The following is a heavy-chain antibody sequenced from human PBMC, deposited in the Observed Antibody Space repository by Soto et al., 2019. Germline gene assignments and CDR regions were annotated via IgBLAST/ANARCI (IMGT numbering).Heavy chain of an antibody. V-gene: IGHV1-69*01. CDR2: IIPIFGTA. CDR1: GGTFSSYA. D-gene: IGHD3-22*01. J-gene: IGHJ3*02. Sequence: QVQLVQSGAEVKKPGSSVKVSCKASGGTFSSYAISWVRQAPGQGLEWMGGIIPIFGTANYAQKFQGRVTITADESTSTAYMELSSLRSEDTAVYYFASKVESSGYEGDDAFDSWGQGTMVTVSS. CDR3: ASKVESSGYEGDDAFDS.